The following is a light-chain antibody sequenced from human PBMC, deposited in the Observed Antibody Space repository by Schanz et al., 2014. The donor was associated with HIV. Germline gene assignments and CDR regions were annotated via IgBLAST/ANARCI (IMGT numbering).Light chain of an antibody. J-gene: IGKJ1*01. CDR2: GAS. CDR1: QTVSNN. V-gene: IGKV3-20*01. CDR3: QQYGSSPT. Sequence: EIVMTQSPGTLSVSPGERATLSCRASQTVSNNLAWYQQKPGQAPRLLIYGASTRVTGIPARFSGSGSGTDFTLTINRLEPEDFAVYYCQQYGSSPTFGQGTRVEIK.